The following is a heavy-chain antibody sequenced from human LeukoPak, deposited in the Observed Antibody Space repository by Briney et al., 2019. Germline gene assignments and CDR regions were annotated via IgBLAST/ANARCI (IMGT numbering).Heavy chain of an antibody. CDR2: MFYTGST. CDR3: AREDRVGATTGSDH. CDR1: GASMSSNY. D-gene: IGHD1-26*01. Sequence: PSETLSLTCNVSGASMSSNYWSWIRQPPGKGLDWIGYMFYTGSTNYNPSLKSRVTISVDRSKNQFSLKLSSVTAADTAVYYCAREDRVGATTGSDHWGQGTLVTVSS. J-gene: IGHJ4*02. V-gene: IGHV4-59*01.